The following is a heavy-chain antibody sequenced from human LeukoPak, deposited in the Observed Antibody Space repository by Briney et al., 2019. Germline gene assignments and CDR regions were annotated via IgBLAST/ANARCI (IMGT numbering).Heavy chain of an antibody. CDR3: AIRWIVATRGFDY. Sequence: SVKLSCKASGGTFSSYAISWVRQAPGQGLEWMGGIIPIFGTANYAQKFQGRVTITTDESTSTAYMELSSLRSEDTAVYYCAIRWIVATRGFDYWGQGTLVTVSS. J-gene: IGHJ4*02. D-gene: IGHD5-12*01. V-gene: IGHV1-69*05. CDR1: GGTFSSYA. CDR2: IIPIFGTA.